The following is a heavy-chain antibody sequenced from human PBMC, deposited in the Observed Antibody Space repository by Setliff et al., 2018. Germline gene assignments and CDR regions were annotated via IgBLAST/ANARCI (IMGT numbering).Heavy chain of an antibody. Sequence: ASVKVSCKASGYVFINFYMYWVRQAPGQGPEWMGTINTGGGSASIVDQFQGRVTMTRDTSTSTVYLELSSLRSDDTAVYYCARMSTSGPHYDYWGQGTLVTVSS. J-gene: IGHJ4*02. V-gene: IGHV1-46*01. CDR2: INTGGGSA. D-gene: IGHD2-8*02. CDR1: GYVFINFY. CDR3: ARMSTSGPHYDY.